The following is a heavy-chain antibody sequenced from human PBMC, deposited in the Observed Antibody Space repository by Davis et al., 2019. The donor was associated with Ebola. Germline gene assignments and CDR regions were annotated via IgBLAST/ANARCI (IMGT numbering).Heavy chain of an antibody. CDR2: IYYSGST. D-gene: IGHD2-2*01. J-gene: IGHJ5*02. Sequence: MPSETLSLTCTVSGGSISSSSYYWGWIRQPPGKGLEWIGSIYYSGSTYYNPSLKSRVTISVDTSKNQFSLKLSSVTAADTAVYYCARGLGRYCSSTSCYGLNWPLDLNWFDPWGQGTLVTVSS. CDR3: ARGLGRYCSSTSCYGLNWPLDLNWFDP. V-gene: IGHV4-39*01. CDR1: GGSISSSSYY.